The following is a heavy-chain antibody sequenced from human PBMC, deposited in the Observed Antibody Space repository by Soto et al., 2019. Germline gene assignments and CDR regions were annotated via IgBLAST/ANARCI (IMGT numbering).Heavy chain of an antibody. Sequence: VPLVESGGGLVQPGGSLRLSCAASGFTVSSNYMSWVRQAPGKGLEWVSVIYSGGSTYYADSVKGRFTISRHNSKNTLYLKMNSLRAEDTAVYYCARAGYYDSSGRGYFDYWGQGTLVTVSS. CDR2: IYSGGST. J-gene: IGHJ4*02. CDR1: GFTVSSNY. CDR3: ARAGYYDSSGRGYFDY. D-gene: IGHD3-22*01. V-gene: IGHV3-53*04.